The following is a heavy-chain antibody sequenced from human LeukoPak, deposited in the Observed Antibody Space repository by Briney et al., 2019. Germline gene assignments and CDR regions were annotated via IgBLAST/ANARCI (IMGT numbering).Heavy chain of an antibody. J-gene: IGHJ4*02. CDR2: VSGSGAFT. D-gene: IGHD3-9*01. CDR1: GGTFSSYA. CDR3: AKAALTGYYNVDY. V-gene: IGHV3-23*01. Sequence: SCKASGGTFSSYAMSWVRQAPGKGLEWVSAVSGSGAFTHYADSVKGRFTISRDNSKNTLYLQMNSLRAEDTTVYYCAKAALTGYYNVDYWGQGTLVTVSS.